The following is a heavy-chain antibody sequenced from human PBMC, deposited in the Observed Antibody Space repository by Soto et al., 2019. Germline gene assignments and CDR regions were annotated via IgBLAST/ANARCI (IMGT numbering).Heavy chain of an antibody. Sequence: GGSLRLSCAASGFTFSSYEMNWVRQAPGKGLEWVSYIRSSGSTIYYADSVKGRFTISRDNAKNSLYLQMNSLRAEDTAVYYCARVGVPAAHYYYYYYGMDVWGQGTTVTVSS. CDR2: IRSSGSTI. CDR3: ARVGVPAAHYYYYYYGMDV. V-gene: IGHV3-48*03. CDR1: GFTFSSYE. D-gene: IGHD2-2*01. J-gene: IGHJ6*02.